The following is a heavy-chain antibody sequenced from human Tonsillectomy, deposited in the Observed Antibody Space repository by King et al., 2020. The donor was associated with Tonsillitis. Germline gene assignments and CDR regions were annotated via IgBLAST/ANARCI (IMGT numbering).Heavy chain of an antibody. J-gene: IGHJ3*02. D-gene: IGHD1-14*01. V-gene: IGHV3-21*01. Sequence: VQLVESGGGLVKPGGSLRLSCAASGFTFSSYSMNWVRQAPGKGLEWVSSISSSSSYIYYADSVKGRFTISRVNAKNSLYLQMNSLRGEDTAVYYCAGGYKGVDACDIWGQGTMFTVSS. CDR1: GFTFSSYS. CDR2: ISSSSSYI. CDR3: AGGYKGVDACDI.